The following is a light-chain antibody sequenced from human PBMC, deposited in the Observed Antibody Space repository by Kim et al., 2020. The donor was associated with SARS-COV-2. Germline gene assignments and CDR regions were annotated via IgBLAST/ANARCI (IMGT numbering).Light chain of an antibody. CDR1: QSISNF. CDR2: ATS. Sequence: DIQLTQSPSSLSASVGDRVTITCRASQSISNFLNWYQQKPGMAPNLLIFATSTLQRGVPSRFSGSGSGTDFTLTITGLQPDDFASYFCQQTFTSPLTFGGGTKVDIK. CDR3: QQTFTSPLT. V-gene: IGKV1-39*01. J-gene: IGKJ4*01.